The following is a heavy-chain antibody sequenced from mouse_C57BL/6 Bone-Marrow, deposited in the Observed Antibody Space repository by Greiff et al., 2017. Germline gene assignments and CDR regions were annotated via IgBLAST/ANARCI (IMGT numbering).Heavy chain of an antibody. CDR2: ISDGGSYT. Sequence: EVQLKESGGGLVKPGGSLKLSCAASGFTFSSYAMSWVRQTPEKRLEWVATISDGGSYTYYPDNVKGRFTISRDNAKNNLYLQMRQLKSEDTAMYYCARAIYYSFDYWGQGTTLTVSS. J-gene: IGHJ2*01. V-gene: IGHV5-4*01. CDR1: GFTFSSYA. D-gene: IGHD1-1*01. CDR3: ARAIYYSFDY.